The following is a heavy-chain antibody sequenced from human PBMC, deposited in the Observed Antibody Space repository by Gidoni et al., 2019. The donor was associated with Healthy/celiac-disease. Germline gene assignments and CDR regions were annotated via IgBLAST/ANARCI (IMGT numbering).Heavy chain of an antibody. CDR3: ARYTAMVTRYGMDV. J-gene: IGHJ6*02. V-gene: IGHV4-61*02. Sequence: QVQLQESGPGLVKPSQTLSLTCTVSGVSISSGSSYWSWIRRPAGKGLEWIGRIYTGGRTNYNPSLKSRDTISVDTSKNQFSLKLSSVTAADTAVYYCARYTAMVTRYGMDVWGQGTTVTVSS. D-gene: IGHD5-18*01. CDR2: IYTGGRT. CDR1: GVSISSGSSY.